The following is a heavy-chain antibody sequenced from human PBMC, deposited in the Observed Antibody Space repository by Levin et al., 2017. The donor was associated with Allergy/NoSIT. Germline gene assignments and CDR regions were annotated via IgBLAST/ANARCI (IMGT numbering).Heavy chain of an antibody. V-gene: IGHV1-2*02. CDR3: ARDLYNDDSVFGY. CDR2: INPHSGDT. CDR1: RYIFSDYF. D-gene: IGHD3-22*01. J-gene: IGHJ4*02. Sequence: ASVQVSCKASRYIFSDYFIHWVRQAPGQGLEWMGWINPHSGDTKYAQEIHGRVTMTRDTSTSTAYMVLTRLTSDDTAVYYCARDLYNDDSVFGYWGQGTLVKVCS.